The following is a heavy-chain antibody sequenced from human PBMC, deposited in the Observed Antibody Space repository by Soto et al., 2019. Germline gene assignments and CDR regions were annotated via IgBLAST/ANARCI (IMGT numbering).Heavy chain of an antibody. CDR3: ARSYYYGSGRSYNWFDP. D-gene: IGHD3-10*01. Sequence: ASVKVSCKASGYTFTSYGISWVRQAPRQGLEWMGWISAYNGNTNYAQKLQGRVTMTTDTSTSTAYMELRSLRSDDAAVYYCARSYYYGSGRSYNWFDPWGQGTLVTAPQ. V-gene: IGHV1-18*01. CDR1: GYTFTSYG. CDR2: ISAYNGNT. J-gene: IGHJ5*02.